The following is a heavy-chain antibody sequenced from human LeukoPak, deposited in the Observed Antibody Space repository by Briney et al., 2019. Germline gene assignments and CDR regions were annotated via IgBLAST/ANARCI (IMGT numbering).Heavy chain of an antibody. Sequence: ASVKVSCKASGGTFSSYAISWVRQAPGQGLEWMGRIIPILGIANYAQKFQGRVTITADKSTSTAYMELSSLRSEDTAVYYCARVRMYIPPSIAGRIDYWGQGTLVTVSS. V-gene: IGHV1-69*04. J-gene: IGHJ4*02. CDR2: IIPILGIA. CDR1: GGTFSSYA. D-gene: IGHD1-14*01. CDR3: ARVRMYIPPSIAGRIDY.